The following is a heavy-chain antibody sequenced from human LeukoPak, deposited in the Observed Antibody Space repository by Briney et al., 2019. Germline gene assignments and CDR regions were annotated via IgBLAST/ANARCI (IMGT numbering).Heavy chain of an antibody. CDR3: TRDKFGPYNWNDGETTPTFWDY. J-gene: IGHJ4*02. CDR1: GFTFGDYA. CDR2: IRSKAYGGTT. D-gene: IGHD1-1*01. Sequence: PGRSLRLSCTAPGFTFGDYAMSWVRQAPGKGLEWVGFIRSKAYGGTTEYAASVKGRFTISRDDSKSIAYLQMNSLKTEDTAVYYCTRDKFGPYNWNDGETTPTFWDYWGQGTLVTVSS. V-gene: IGHV3-49*04.